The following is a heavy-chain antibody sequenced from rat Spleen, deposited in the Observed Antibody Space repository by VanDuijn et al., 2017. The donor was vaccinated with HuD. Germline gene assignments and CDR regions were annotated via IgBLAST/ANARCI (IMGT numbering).Heavy chain of an antibody. Sequence: EVQLVESGGGLVQPGRSLKLSCVASGFTFNNYWMTWFRQAPGKGLEWVASITDIGGSTYYPDSVKGRFTISRDNAKSTLYLQMNSLRSEDTATYYCVRHGYGGYSGSFAYWGQGVMVTVSS. V-gene: IGHV5-31*01. CDR2: ITDIGGST. D-gene: IGHD1-11*01. CDR3: VRHGYGGYSGSFAY. CDR1: GFTFNNYW. J-gene: IGHJ2*01.